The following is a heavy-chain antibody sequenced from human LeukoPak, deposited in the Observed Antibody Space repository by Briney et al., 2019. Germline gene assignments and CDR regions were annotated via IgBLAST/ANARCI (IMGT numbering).Heavy chain of an antibody. CDR1: GFTFSSYA. CDR2: ISGSGGST. D-gene: IGHD5-12*01. CDR3: ARDPLGMATTRGDDY. J-gene: IGHJ4*02. Sequence: GGSLRLSCAASGFTFSSYAMSWVRQAPGKGLEWVSAISGSGGSTYYADSVKGRFTISRHNSKNTLYLQMNSLRAEDTAVYYCARDPLGMATTRGDDYWGQGTLVTVSS. V-gene: IGHV3-23*01.